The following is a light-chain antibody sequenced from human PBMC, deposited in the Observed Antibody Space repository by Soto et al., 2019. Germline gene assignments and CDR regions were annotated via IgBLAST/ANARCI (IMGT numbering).Light chain of an antibody. CDR3: QQYNNWPTWT. Sequence: EIVMTQSPATLSVSPGERATLSYRASQSVSSNLAWYQQKPGQAPRLLIYAASSRATGIPARFSGSGSETEFTLTISSLQAEDSAAYFCQQYNNWPTWTFGQGTKVDIK. CDR2: AAS. J-gene: IGKJ1*01. V-gene: IGKV3D-15*01. CDR1: QSVSSN.